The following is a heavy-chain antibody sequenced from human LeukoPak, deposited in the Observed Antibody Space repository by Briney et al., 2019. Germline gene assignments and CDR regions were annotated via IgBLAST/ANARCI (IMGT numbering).Heavy chain of an antibody. Sequence: SETLSLTCAVYGGSFGAYYWTWVRQPPGMGLEWIGEIKQSENTNYNPSLKSRVTISIDPSKNQISLKLTSVTAADTAVYYCAREGLKNAYNPLGYWGQGTLVTVSS. D-gene: IGHD5-24*01. CDR3: AREGLKNAYNPLGY. V-gene: IGHV4-34*01. CDR1: GGSFGAYY. CDR2: IKQSENT. J-gene: IGHJ4*02.